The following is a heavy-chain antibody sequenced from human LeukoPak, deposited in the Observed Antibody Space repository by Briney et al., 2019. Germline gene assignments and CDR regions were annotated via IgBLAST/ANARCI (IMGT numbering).Heavy chain of an antibody. J-gene: IGHJ4*02. D-gene: IGHD3-22*01. CDR1: EFTFSSYA. Sequence: PGGSLRLSCAASEFTFSSYAMSWVRQAPGKGLEWVSVVSSGASSTYYADSVKGRFTISRDNSKNTLYLQMNSLRAEDTAVYYCAEGLGSSAYYPVDYWGQGTLVTVSS. CDR3: AEGLGSSAYYPVDY. CDR2: VSSGASST. V-gene: IGHV3-23*01.